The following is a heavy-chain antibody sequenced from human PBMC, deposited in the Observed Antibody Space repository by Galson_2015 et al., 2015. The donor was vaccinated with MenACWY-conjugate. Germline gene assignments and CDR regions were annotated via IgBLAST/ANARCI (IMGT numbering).Heavy chain of an antibody. CDR2: IGSSGTPI. Sequence: GSYIGSSGTPIYYADSVRGRFTVSRDNAQDSLYLQMNSLRAEDTAVYYCVQLITLDFWGQGTLVTVSS. J-gene: IGHJ4*02. D-gene: IGHD3-16*01. CDR3: VQLITLDF. V-gene: IGHV3-11*01.